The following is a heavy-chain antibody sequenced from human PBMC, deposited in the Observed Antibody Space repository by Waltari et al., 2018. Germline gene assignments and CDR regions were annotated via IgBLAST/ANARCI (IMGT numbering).Heavy chain of an antibody. D-gene: IGHD6-13*01. CDR3: TRGGDDSSWYWRN. CDR1: GFSFSTIW. Sequence: EVQLVESGGGLVQPGGSLRLSCAASGFSFSTIWMTWVRQGPGKGLEWVANINQDGSEKYSVESVKGRFTISRDNAKNSLYLQLNSLRADDTAVYYCTRGGDDSSWYWRNWGQGTLVTVSS. CDR2: INQDGSEK. J-gene: IGHJ4*02. V-gene: IGHV3-7*01.